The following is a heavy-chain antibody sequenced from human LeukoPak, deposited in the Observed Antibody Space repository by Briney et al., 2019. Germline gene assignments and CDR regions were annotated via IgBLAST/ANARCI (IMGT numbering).Heavy chain of an antibody. CDR2: VHYSGST. J-gene: IGHJ4*02. D-gene: IGHD3-3*01. V-gene: IGHV4-59*01. Sequence: SETLSLTCSVSPGSINSAYWSWIRQSPRKGLEWIGYVHYSGSTHYNPSLKSRVTMSLDTSKSQFSLKLTSMTAADTAVYYCARGERYDFHFDYWGQGTLLTVSS. CDR3: ARGERYDFHFDY. CDR1: PGSINSAY.